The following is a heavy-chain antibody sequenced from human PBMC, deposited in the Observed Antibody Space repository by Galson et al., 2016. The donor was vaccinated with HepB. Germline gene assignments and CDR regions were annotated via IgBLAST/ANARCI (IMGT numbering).Heavy chain of an antibody. CDR1: GFIFSDYY. V-gene: IGHV3-69-1*01. J-gene: IGHJ5*02. CDR3: ARDRLGWFDP. D-gene: IGHD3-16*01. CDR2: ISNVGIV. Sequence: SLRLSCAASGFIFSDYYMNWVRQTPGKGLEWVAHISNVGIVYADSVKGRFTISRDNAKNSLYLQMNSLRVDDTAVYYCARDRLGWFDPWGQGTLVTVSS.